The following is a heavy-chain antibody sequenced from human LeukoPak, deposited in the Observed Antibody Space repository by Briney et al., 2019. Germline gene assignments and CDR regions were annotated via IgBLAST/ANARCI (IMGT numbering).Heavy chain of an antibody. CDR1: GFTFSSYS. CDR3: AKREIPYGDQYYFDY. J-gene: IGHJ4*02. Sequence: GGSLRLSCAASGFTFSSYSMNWVRQAPGKGLEWVAFIRYDGSNKYYADSVKGRFTISRDNSRNTLYLQMNSLRAEDTAVYYCAKREIPYGDQYYFDYWGQGTLVTVSS. D-gene: IGHD4-17*01. V-gene: IGHV3-30*02. CDR2: IRYDGSNK.